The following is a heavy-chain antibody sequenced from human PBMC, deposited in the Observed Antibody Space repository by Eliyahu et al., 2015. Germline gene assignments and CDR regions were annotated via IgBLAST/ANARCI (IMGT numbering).Heavy chain of an antibody. CDR3: ARNVYSSGWYDFDY. J-gene: IGHJ4*02. D-gene: IGHD6-19*01. CDR1: GGSISSRSYY. CDR2: IYXGGNT. V-gene: IGHV4-39*01. Sequence: QLQLQESGPGLVKPSETLSLTCTVSGGSISSRSYYWGWIRQPPGKGLEWIGNIYXGGNTYYNPSLKSRVTISVDTSKNQFSLKVNSVTAADTAVYYCARNVYSSGWYDFDYWGQGTLVTVSS.